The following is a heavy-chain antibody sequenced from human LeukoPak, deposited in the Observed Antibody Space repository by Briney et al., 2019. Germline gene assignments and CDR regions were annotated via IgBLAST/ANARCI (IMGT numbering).Heavy chain of an antibody. D-gene: IGHD6-19*01. V-gene: IGHV3-21*01. CDR3: ARDPFQYSSGSLDY. CDR1: GFTFSSYS. CDR2: ISSSSSYI. J-gene: IGHJ4*02. Sequence: PGGSLRLSCAASGFTFSSYSMNWVRQAPGKGLEWVSSISSSSSYIYYADSVKGRFTISRDNSKNTLYLQMNSLRPEDTAVYYCARDPFQYSSGSLDYWGQGTLVTVSS.